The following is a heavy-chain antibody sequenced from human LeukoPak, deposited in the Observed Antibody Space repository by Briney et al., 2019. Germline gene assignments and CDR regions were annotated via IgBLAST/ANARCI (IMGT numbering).Heavy chain of an antibody. CDR3: AREGGMVRGVLPDY. V-gene: IGHV1-46*01. CDR2: INPSGGST. CDR1: GYTFTSYG. J-gene: IGHJ4*02. D-gene: IGHD3-10*01. Sequence: ASVKVSCKASGYTFTSYGISWVRQAPGQGLEWMGIINPSGGSTSYAQKFQGRVTMTRDMSTSTVYMELSSLRSEDTAVYYCAREGGMVRGVLPDYWGQGTLVTVSS.